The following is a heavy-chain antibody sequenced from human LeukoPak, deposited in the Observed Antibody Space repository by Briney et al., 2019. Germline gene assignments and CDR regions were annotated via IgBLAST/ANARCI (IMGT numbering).Heavy chain of an antibody. D-gene: IGHD6-13*01. CDR3: AKGSSSWYRYYYYYVDV. V-gene: IGHV3-23*01. CDR2: ISGSGGST. J-gene: IGHJ6*03. Sequence: GGSLRLSCAASGFTFSSYGMSWVRQAPGKGLEWVSAISGSGGSTYYADSVKGRFTISRDNSKNTLYLQMNSLRAEDTAVYYCAKGSSSWYRYYYYYVDVWGKGTTVTISS. CDR1: GFTFSSYG.